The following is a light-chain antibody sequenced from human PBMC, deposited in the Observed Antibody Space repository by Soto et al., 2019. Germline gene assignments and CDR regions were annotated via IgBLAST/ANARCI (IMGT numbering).Light chain of an antibody. Sequence: QSVLTQSPSASGTPGQRVTISCSGSSSNIGSNPVHWYQQLPGSAPKLLIYGNSNRPSGVPDRFSGSKSGTSASLAITGLQAEDEADYYCQSYDSSLSGWVFGGGTKLTVL. J-gene: IGLJ3*02. CDR3: QSYDSSLSGWV. CDR2: GNS. CDR1: SSNIGSNP. V-gene: IGLV1-40*01.